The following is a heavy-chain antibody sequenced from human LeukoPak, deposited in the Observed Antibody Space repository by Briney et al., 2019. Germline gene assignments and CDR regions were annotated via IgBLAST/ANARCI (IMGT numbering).Heavy chain of an antibody. D-gene: IGHD2-21*01. V-gene: IGHV4-4*07. Sequence: SETLSLTCTVSGGSISSYYWSWIRQPAGKGLEWIGRIFTSGITHYNHSLKSRVTMSIDTSKNQFSLRLSSVTAADTAVYYCARVFDKDVWGEGTTVTVSS. CDR3: ARVFDKDV. CDR1: GGSISSYY. CDR2: IFTSGIT. J-gene: IGHJ6*03.